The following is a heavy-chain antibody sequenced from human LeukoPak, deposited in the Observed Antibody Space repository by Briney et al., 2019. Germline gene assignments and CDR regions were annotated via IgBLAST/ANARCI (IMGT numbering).Heavy chain of an antibody. CDR1: GGTFSSYA. D-gene: IGHD5-18*01. CDR3: ARGYSYGFGYYGMDV. J-gene: IGHJ6*02. Sequence: SVKVSCKASGGTFSSYAISWVRQAPGQGLEWMGGIIPIFGTANYAQKFQGRVTITADESTSTAYMELSSLRSEDTAVYYCARGYSYGFGYYGMDVWGQGTTVTVSS. CDR2: IIPIFGTA. V-gene: IGHV1-69*13.